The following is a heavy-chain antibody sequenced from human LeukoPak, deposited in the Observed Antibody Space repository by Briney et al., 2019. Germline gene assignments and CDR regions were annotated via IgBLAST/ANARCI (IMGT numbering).Heavy chain of an antibody. J-gene: IGHJ4*02. V-gene: IGHV4-30-4*01. D-gene: IGHD4-17*01. CDR3: AREMATVSGPFDY. Sequence: SETLSLTCTVSGGSISSGDYYWSWIRQPPGKGLEWIGYIYYSGSTYYNPSLKSRVTISVDTSKNQFSLKLSSVTAADTAVYYCAREMATVSGPFDYWGQGTLVTVSS. CDR1: GGSISSGDYY. CDR2: IYYSGST.